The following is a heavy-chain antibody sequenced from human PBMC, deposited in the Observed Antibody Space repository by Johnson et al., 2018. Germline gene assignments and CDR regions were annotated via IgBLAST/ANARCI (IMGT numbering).Heavy chain of an antibody. CDR2: ISSSSSYM. D-gene: IGHD3-22*01. V-gene: IGHV3-21*01. J-gene: IGHJ3*02. CDR1: GFTFSSYS. CDR3: AGTYYYEKVAFDI. Sequence: EVQLVESGGGLVKPGGSLRLSCAASGFTFSSYSMNWVRQAPGKGLEWVSSISSSSSYMYYADSLKGRFTISRDNAKNSLYLQMDSLRAEDTAVYYCAGTYYYEKVAFDIWGQGTMVTVSS.